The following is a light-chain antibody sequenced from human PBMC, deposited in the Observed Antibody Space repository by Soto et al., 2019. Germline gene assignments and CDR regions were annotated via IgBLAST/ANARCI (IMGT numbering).Light chain of an antibody. V-gene: IGLV2-14*01. CDR3: SSYTTTSTLIV. Sequence: SVLTQPASVSGSPGQSITISCTGTSSDVGASNYVSWYQQLPGTAPKLIIYGVTIRPSGVSNRFSGSKSGNTASLTISGLQAEDEADYYCSSYTTTSTLIVFGPGTKVTVL. J-gene: IGLJ1*01. CDR1: SSDVGASNY. CDR2: GVT.